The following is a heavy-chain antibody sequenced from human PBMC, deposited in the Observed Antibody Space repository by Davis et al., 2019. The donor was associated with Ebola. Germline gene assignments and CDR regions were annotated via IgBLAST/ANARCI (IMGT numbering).Heavy chain of an antibody. J-gene: IGHJ1*01. CDR1: GFTFDDYA. CDR2: ISGDGGST. CDR3: ARGQGWLQH. D-gene: IGHD2-15*01. V-gene: IGHV3-43*02. Sequence: GESLKISCAASGFTFDDYAMHWVRQAPGKGLEWVSLISGDGGSTYYADSVKGRFTISRDNSKNSLYLQMNSLRAEDTAVYYCARGQGWLQHWGQGTLVTVSS.